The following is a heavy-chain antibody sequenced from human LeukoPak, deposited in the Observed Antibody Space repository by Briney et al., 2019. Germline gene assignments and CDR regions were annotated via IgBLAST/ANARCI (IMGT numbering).Heavy chain of an antibody. J-gene: IGHJ4*02. Sequence: GGSLRLSCAASGFTFSDFYMSWIRQAPGKGLEWISYISQSGSDINYADSVRGRFTVYRDNAKNSLYLQMNSLRAEDTAVYYCATTARVGAHWGQGTLVTVSS. CDR3: ATTARVGAH. CDR1: GFTFSDFY. V-gene: IGHV3-11*01. D-gene: IGHD4/OR15-4a*01. CDR2: ISQSGSDI.